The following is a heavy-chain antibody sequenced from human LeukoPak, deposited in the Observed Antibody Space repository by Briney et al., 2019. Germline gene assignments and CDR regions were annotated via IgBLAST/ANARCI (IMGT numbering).Heavy chain of an antibody. CDR3: ARAQTYGDYRLLLDY. Sequence: RPAGSLSLSCEASGFTFGDYGMSWVRQAPGKGLEWVSGLYWVGGTTGYADPVKGRFTISRDNAKNSLYLQMNSLRAEDTALYYCARAQTYGDYRLLLDYRGQGTLVTVSS. V-gene: IGHV3-20*04. CDR2: LYWVGGTT. D-gene: IGHD4-17*01. J-gene: IGHJ4*02. CDR1: GFTFGDYG.